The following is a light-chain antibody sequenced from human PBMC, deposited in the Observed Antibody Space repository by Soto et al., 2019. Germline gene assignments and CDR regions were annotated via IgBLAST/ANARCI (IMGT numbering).Light chain of an antibody. J-gene: IGKJ2*01. Sequence: EIVMTQSPATLSVSPGERATLSCRASQSVSSNLAWYQQKPGQAPRLLIYGASTRATGIPARFSGSGSGTEFTLTISSLQSEECAVYDCKQYNNWPMYTFGQGTKMETK. V-gene: IGKV3-15*01. CDR2: GAS. CDR3: KQYNNWPMYT. CDR1: QSVSSN.